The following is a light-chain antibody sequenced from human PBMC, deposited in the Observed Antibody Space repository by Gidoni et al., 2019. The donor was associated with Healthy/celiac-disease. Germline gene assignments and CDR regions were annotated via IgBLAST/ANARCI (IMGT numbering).Light chain of an antibody. Sequence: EIVMTQSPATLSVSPGERATLSCRASQSVSSNLAWYQQKPGQAPRLLIYGASTRATGIPARFSGSGSGTEFTLTISSLPSEDFAVYYCQQYNTRPRTFAQGTKVEIK. V-gene: IGKV3-15*01. CDR1: QSVSSN. J-gene: IGKJ1*01. CDR3: QQYNTRPRT. CDR2: GAS.